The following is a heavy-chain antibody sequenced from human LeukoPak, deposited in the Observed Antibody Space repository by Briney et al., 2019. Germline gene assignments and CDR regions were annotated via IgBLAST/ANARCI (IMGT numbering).Heavy chain of an antibody. CDR1: GFTVSSNY. CDR2: IYSGGST. J-gene: IGHJ5*02. Sequence: PGGSLRLSCAASGFTVSSNYMSWVRQAPGKGLEWVSVIYSGGSTYYADSVKGRFTISRDNSKNTLYLQMNSLRAEDTAVYYCAKGDTIFGVVISRMAFDPWGQGTLVTVSS. D-gene: IGHD3-3*01. V-gene: IGHV3-53*01. CDR3: AKGDTIFGVVISRMAFDP.